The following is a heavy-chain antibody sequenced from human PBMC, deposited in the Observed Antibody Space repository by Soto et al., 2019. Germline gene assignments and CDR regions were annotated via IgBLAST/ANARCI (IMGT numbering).Heavy chain of an antibody. V-gene: IGHV3-13*01. D-gene: IGHD2-8*01. CDR2: IGTAGDT. Sequence: EVQLVESGGGLVQPGGSLRLSCAASGFTFSSYDMHWVRQATGRGLEWVSAIGTAGDTYYPGSVKGRFTISRENAKNSLYLQMNSLRAGDTAVYYCARDGVYGSLSYWGQGTLVTVSS. CDR3: ARDGVYGSLSY. CDR1: GFTFSSYD. J-gene: IGHJ4*02.